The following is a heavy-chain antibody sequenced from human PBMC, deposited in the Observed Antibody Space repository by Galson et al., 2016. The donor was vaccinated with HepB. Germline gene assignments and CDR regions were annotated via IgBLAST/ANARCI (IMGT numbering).Heavy chain of an antibody. V-gene: IGHV4-59*01. CDR3: ASAVTGSFDF. CDR1: GGSISSYY. CDR2: VYYSGRT. Sequence: ETLSLTCTVSGGSISSYYWSWIRQPPGKGLEWIGYVYYSGRTNYNSSLKSRVTLSLDTSKNQFSLKLNSVTAADTAVYYCASAVTGSFDFWGQGTLVTVSS. J-gene: IGHJ4*02. D-gene: IGHD4-11*01.